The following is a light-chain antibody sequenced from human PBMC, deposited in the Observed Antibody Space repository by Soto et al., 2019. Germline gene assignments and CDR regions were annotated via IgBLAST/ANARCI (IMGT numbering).Light chain of an antibody. J-gene: IGLJ1*01. CDR2: EDI. V-gene: IGLV2-14*01. Sequence: QSVLTQPASVSGSPGQSIAISCAGTSSDIGTYNHVSWYQQHPGKAPQLIIYEDINRPSGLSSRFSGSKSGNTASLTISGLQAEDEPDYFCCSYTTSSTLVCGTGTKLTVL. CDR3: CSYTTSSTLV. CDR1: SSDIGTYNH.